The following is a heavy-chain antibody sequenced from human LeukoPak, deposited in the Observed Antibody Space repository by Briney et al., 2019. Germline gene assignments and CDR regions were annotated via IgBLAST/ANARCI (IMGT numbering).Heavy chain of an antibody. CDR2: TYYSGST. CDR3: ARENPMVRGAIDY. J-gene: IGHJ4*02. D-gene: IGHD3-10*01. V-gene: IGHV4-59*01. CDR1: GGSISSYY. Sequence: SETLSLTCTVSGGSISSYYWSWIRQPPGKGLEWIGYTYYSGSTNYNPSLKSRVTISVDTSKNQFSLKLSSVTAADTAVYYCARENPMVRGAIDYWGQGTLVTISS.